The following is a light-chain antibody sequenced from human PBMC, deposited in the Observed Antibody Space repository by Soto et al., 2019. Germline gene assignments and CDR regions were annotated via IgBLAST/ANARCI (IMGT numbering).Light chain of an antibody. CDR2: GAS. Sequence: EIVMTQSPATLSVSPGVRATLSCRASQRVGRNLAWYNQKPGQAPMILIYGASTRATNSQARFSGSGSGTVLTLTISSLQSEDFAIYFCQQYNNWHPDRTYGQGTKVEIK. V-gene: IGKV3-15*01. CDR1: QRVGRN. CDR3: QQYNNWHPDRT. J-gene: IGKJ1*01.